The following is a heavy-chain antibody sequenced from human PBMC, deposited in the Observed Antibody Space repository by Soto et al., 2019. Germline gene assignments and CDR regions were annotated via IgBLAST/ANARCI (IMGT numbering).Heavy chain of an antibody. V-gene: IGHV3-48*01. CDR1: GFAFSNYS. Sequence: PGGSLRLSCVASGFAFSNYSMNWVRQAPGKGLEWVSYIRSSGSPTYYAGSVKGRFTISRDNAKKSLYLQMNSLRVEDTAVYYWARMSSSISPGCWGQGTLVTVSS. D-gene: IGHD2-2*01. CDR2: IRSSGSPT. J-gene: IGHJ4*02. CDR3: ARMSSSISPGC.